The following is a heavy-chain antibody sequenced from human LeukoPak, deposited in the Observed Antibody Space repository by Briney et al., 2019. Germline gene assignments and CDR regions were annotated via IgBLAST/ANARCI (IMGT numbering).Heavy chain of an antibody. CDR2: ISYDGTNK. V-gene: IGHV3-30*18. CDR1: GFSFSSYG. J-gene: IGHJ4*02. CDR3: TKVHLTYYYDSDGYGFQDY. Sequence: PGGSLRLSCAASGFSFSSYGMHWVRQAPGKGLEWVAVISYDGTNKYYIDSVKGRFTISRDNSKNTLYLQMNSLRAEDTAVYYCTKVHLTYYYDSDGYGFQDYWGQGTLVTVSS. D-gene: IGHD3-22*01.